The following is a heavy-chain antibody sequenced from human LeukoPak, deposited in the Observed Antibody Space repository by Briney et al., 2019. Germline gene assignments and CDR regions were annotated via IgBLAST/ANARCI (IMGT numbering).Heavy chain of an antibody. CDR1: GFTFSSYA. Sequence: GGSLRLSCAASGFTFSSYAMSWVRQAPGKGLEWVSGISGIGGNIYYADSVKGRFTISRDNSKNTLFLQMNSLRAEDTALYYCAKDSVVRGVTYYYYGMDVWGQGTTVTVSS. J-gene: IGHJ6*02. D-gene: IGHD3-10*01. CDR3: AKDSVVRGVTYYYYGMDV. CDR2: ISGIGGNI. V-gene: IGHV3-23*01.